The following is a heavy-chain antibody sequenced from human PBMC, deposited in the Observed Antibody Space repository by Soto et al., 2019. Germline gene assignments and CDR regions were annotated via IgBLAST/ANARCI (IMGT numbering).Heavy chain of an antibody. J-gene: IGHJ6*02. CDR1: GFTFSSYS. CDR3: ARDKYCSSTSCYESIGMDV. D-gene: IGHD2-2*01. Sequence: GGSLRLSCAASGFTFSSYSMNWVRQAPGKGLEWVSYISSSSSTIYYADSVKGRFTISRDNAKNSLYLQMNSLRDEDTAVYYCARDKYCSSTSCYESIGMDVWGQGTTVTVSS. CDR2: ISSSSSTI. V-gene: IGHV3-48*02.